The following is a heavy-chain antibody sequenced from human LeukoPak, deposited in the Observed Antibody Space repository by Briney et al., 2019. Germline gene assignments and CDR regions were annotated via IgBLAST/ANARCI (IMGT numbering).Heavy chain of an antibody. D-gene: IGHD3-10*01. V-gene: IGHV3-7*04. CDR1: GFTLSSSW. CDR2: IKHARSDK. Sequence: GGSLRLSCAVSGFTLSSSWISGVPQAPGGGLEWVANIKHARSDKSYVKGRFTISRDHTNNSLCLQISSLSAEATAVYYSARDEYGWGRHDYWGQGTLVTVSS. CDR3: ARDEYGWGRHDY. J-gene: IGHJ4*02.